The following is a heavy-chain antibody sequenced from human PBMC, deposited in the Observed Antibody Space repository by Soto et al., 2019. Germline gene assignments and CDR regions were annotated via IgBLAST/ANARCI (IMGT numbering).Heavy chain of an antibody. D-gene: IGHD2-21*02. Sequence: PGGSLRLSCAASGFTFDDYTMHWVRQAPGKGLEWVSLISWDGGSTYYADSVKGRFTISRDNSKNSLYLQMNSLRTEDTALYYCVKDSCSNIGDCYSSSYGMEVWGQGTTVTVSS. J-gene: IGHJ6*02. CDR1: GFTFDDYT. CDR2: ISWDGGST. V-gene: IGHV3-43*01. CDR3: VKDSCSNIGDCYSSSYGMEV.